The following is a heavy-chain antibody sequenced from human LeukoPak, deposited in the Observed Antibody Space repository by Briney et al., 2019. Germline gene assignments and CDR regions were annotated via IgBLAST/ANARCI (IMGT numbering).Heavy chain of an antibody. V-gene: IGHV4-39*01. J-gene: IGHJ4*02. CDR1: GGSISNYY. D-gene: IGHD1-26*01. CDR3: ARHRWELHLGY. Sequence: SETLSLTCTISGGSISNYYWGWIRQPPGKGLEWIGSIYYSGSTYYNPSLKSRVTISVDTSKNQFSLKLSSVTAADTAVYYCARHRWELHLGYWGQGTLVTVSS. CDR2: IYYSGST.